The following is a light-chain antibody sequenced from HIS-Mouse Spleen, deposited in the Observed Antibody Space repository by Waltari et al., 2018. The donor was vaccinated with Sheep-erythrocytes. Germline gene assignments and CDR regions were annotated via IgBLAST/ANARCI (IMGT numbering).Light chain of an antibody. V-gene: IGLV1-51*01. CDR2: DNN. CDR1: SSNSGNTD. CDR3: GTWDSSLSAGRV. Sequence: QSVLTQPPSVSAAPGQKVTNSCSGSSSNSGNTDVSWYQQPPGTAPKLLIYDNNKRPSGIPARFSGSKSGTSATLGITGLQTGDEADYYCGTWDSSLSAGRVFGGGTKLTVL. J-gene: IGLJ3*02.